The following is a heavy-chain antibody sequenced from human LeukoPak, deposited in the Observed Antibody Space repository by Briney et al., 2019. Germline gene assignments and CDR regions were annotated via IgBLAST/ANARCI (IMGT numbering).Heavy chain of an antibody. J-gene: IGHJ4*02. CDR3: ARLQQLEH. Sequence: GGSLRLSCAASGFTFNTYGMSWVRQAPGKGLEWVSAISGSGGSTYYADSVKGRFTISRDNSKNTLYLQMNSLRAEDTAVYYCARLQQLEHWGQGTLVTVSS. CDR1: GFTFNTYG. V-gene: IGHV3-23*01. D-gene: IGHD6-13*01. CDR2: ISGSGGST.